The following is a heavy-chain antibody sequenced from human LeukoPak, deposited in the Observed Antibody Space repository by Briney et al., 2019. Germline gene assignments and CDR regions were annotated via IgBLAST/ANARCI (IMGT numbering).Heavy chain of an antibody. V-gene: IGHV3-74*01. Sequence: GGSLRLSCAASGFTFNTSWMHWVRQAPGKGLVWVSRVESSGRNTIYADSVKGRFTISRDNRKNTLYLQMNSLRAEDTAVYYCARDGSAYNFDYWGQGTLVTVSS. CDR2: VESSGRNT. CDR1: GFTFNTSW. J-gene: IGHJ4*02. D-gene: IGHD5-24*01. CDR3: ARDGSAYNFDY.